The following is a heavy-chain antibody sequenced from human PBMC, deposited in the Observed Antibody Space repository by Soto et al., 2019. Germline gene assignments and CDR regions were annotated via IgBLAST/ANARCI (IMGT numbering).Heavy chain of an antibody. D-gene: IGHD6-13*01. CDR3: ARVRRAAAGNYYYYYGMDV. CDR1: GGTFSSYA. Sequence: QVQLVQSGAEVKKPGSSVKVSCKASGGTFSSYAISWVRQAPGQGLEWMGGIIPICGTANYAQKLQGGVTITADESTSTASMELSSLRSEDTAVYYCARVRRAAAGNYYYYYGMDVWGQGTTVTVSS. V-gene: IGHV1-69*12. J-gene: IGHJ6*02. CDR2: IIPICGTA.